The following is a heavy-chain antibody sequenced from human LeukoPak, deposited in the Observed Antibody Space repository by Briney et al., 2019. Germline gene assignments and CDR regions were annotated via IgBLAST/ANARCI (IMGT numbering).Heavy chain of an antibody. CDR3: ARDSDDRSWNGLFDY. CDR1: GFTFTGYG. Sequence: GGSLRLSCATSGFTFTGYGIHWVRQAPGKGLEWVAVISDAGNNKKYTDSVKGRFTISRDDSQNTAYLQMNGLRAEDTAVYYCARDSDDRSWNGLFDYWGQGTLVTVSS. J-gene: IGHJ4*02. D-gene: IGHD6-13*01. V-gene: IGHV3-30*19. CDR2: ISDAGNNK.